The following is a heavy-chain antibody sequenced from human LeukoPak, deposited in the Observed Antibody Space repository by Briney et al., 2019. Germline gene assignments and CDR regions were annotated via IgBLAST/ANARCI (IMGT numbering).Heavy chain of an antibody. CDR3: ARVFYQDSGSSYRHLDY. Sequence: PGGSLRLSCAASGFTLTNYCMTSVRQVPGKGLEWVASIKQDGSEKYFLDSVKGRFTISRDNAENSMYLQMNSLRADDTAVYYCARVFYQDSGSSYRHLDYWGQGTLVTVSS. CDR1: GFTLTNYC. V-gene: IGHV3-7*01. CDR2: IKQDGSEK. J-gene: IGHJ4*02. D-gene: IGHD3-22*01.